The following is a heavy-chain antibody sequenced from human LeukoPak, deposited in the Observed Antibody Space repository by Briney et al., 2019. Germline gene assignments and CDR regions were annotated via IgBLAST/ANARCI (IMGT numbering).Heavy chain of an antibody. D-gene: IGHD2-15*01. CDR3: AKDGAGATLIEVAASFDY. CDR1: GFTFSSYA. Sequence: GGSLRLSCAASGFTFSSYAMSWVRQAPGKGLEWVSAISGSGGNTYYADSVKGRFTISRDNSKNMLYLQMNSLRAEDTAVYYCAKDGAGATLIEVAASFDYWGQGTLVTVSS. CDR2: ISGSGGNT. V-gene: IGHV3-23*01. J-gene: IGHJ4*02.